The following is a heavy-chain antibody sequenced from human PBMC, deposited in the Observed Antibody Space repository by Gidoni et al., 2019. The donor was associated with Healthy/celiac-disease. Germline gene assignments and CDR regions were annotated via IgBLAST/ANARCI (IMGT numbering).Heavy chain of an antibody. Sequence: QVQLQESGPGLVKPSETLSLTCTVSGGSISSYYWSWIRQPPGKGLEWIGYIYYSGSTNYNPSLKSRVTISVDTSKNQFSLKLSSVTAADTAVYYCARDQGDNTAMAIDYWGQGTLVTVSS. CDR1: GGSISSYY. D-gene: IGHD5-18*01. V-gene: IGHV4-59*01. CDR2: IYYSGST. J-gene: IGHJ4*02. CDR3: ARDQGDNTAMAIDY.